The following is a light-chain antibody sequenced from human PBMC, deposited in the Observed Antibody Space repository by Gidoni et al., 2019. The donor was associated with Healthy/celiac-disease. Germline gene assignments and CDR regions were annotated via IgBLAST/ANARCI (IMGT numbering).Light chain of an antibody. V-gene: IGLV3-1*01. CDR3: QAWDSSTARKV. CDR2: QDS. Sequence: SYELTQPPSVSVSPGQTASITCSGDKLGDKYACWYQQQPGQSPVLVIYQDSKRPSGIPERFSGSNSGNTATLTISGTQAMDEADYYCQAWDSSTARKVFGTGTKVTVL. CDR1: KLGDKY. J-gene: IGLJ1*01.